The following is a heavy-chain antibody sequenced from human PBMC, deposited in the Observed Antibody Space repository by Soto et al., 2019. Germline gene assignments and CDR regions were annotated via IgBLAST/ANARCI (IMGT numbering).Heavy chain of an antibody. CDR2: ISDSGGST. V-gene: IGHV3-23*01. J-gene: IGHJ3*01. CDR1: GFTFNRYA. D-gene: IGHD3-22*01. Sequence: EVQLLATGGGLGQPGGSLRLSCTASGFTFNRYAMGWVRQAPGKGLQWVAGISDSGGSTSYGPSVKGRFTISRDSSKNTLHLQIDSLRGEDTAIYYCAKATTYSYDTDAFDFLGHGTMVTVS. CDR3: AKATTYSYDTDAFDF.